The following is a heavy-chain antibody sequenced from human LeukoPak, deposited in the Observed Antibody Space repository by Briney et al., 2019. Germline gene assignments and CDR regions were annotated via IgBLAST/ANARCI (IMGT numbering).Heavy chain of an antibody. Sequence: SETLSLTCTVPGGSISSYYWSWIRQPPGKGLEWIGYIYYSGSTNYNPSLKSRVTISVETSKNKFSLKLSSVTAADTAVYYCARVVVYGDYPSWFDPWGQGTLVTVSS. D-gene: IGHD4-17*01. CDR2: IYYSGST. CDR1: GGSISSYY. J-gene: IGHJ5*02. V-gene: IGHV4-59*01. CDR3: ARVVVYGDYPSWFDP.